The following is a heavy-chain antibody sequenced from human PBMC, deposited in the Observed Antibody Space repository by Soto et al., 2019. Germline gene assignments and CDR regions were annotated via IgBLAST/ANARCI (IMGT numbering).Heavy chain of an antibody. J-gene: IGHJ4*02. CDR3: ARAGGSSWQKNFDY. CDR1: GGSISSSNW. CDR2: INHSGST. D-gene: IGHD6-13*01. V-gene: IGHV4-4*02. Sequence: PSETLSLTCAVSGGSISSSNWWSWVRQPPGKGLEWIGEINHSGSTNYNPSLKSRVTISVDTSKNQFSLKLSSVTAADTAVYYCARAGGSSWQKNFDYWGQGTLVTVSS.